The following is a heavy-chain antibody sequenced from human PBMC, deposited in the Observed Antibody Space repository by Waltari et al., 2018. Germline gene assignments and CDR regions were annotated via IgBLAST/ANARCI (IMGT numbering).Heavy chain of an antibody. V-gene: IGHV1-2*06. CDR3: ARGDIAARRSTDY. D-gene: IGHD6-6*01. J-gene: IGHJ4*02. CDR2: INPNSGGT. Sequence: QVQLVQSGAEVKKPGASVKVSCTASGYTFTDYDMPWVRQAPGQGHEWMGRINPNSGGTNYAQKFQGRVTMTRDTSISTAYMELSRLRSDDTAVYYCARGDIAARRSTDYWGQGTLVTVSS. CDR1: GYTFTDYD.